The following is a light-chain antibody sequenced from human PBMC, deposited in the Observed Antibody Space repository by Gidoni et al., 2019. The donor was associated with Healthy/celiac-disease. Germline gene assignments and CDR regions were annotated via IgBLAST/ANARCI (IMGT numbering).Light chain of an antibody. V-gene: IGLV1-44*01. Sequence: QSVLTHPPSASGTPGQRVTISCSGSSSNIGSNTVNGYQQLPGTAPKLLIYSNNQRPSGVPDRFSGSKSGTSASLAISGLQSEDEADYYCAAWDDSLNGPYVVFGGGTKLTVL. CDR1: SSNIGSNT. CDR2: SNN. J-gene: IGLJ2*01. CDR3: AAWDDSLNGPYVV.